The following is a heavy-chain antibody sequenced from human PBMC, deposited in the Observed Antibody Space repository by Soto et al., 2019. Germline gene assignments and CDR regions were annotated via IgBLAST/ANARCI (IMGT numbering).Heavy chain of an antibody. CDR2: IRSDGSRT. Sequence: EVQLVESGGDLVQPGGSLRLSCAASGVTISGYWMHWVRQAPGKGLVWVSRIRSDGSRTDYADSVKGRFTISRDNAVNTVHLQMNSLGVDDPAVYYCAISCCREQNWFDPWGQGTLVTVSS. CDR1: GVTISGYW. J-gene: IGHJ5*02. D-gene: IGHD2-15*01. CDR3: AISCCREQNWFDP. V-gene: IGHV3-74*01.